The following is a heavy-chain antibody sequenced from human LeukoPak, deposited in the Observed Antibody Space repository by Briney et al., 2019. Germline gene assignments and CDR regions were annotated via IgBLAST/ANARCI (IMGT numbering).Heavy chain of an antibody. J-gene: IGHJ4*02. CDR3: ARKADSSGLFDY. D-gene: IGHD3-22*01. CDR2: ISSSSSTI. V-gene: IGHV3-48*02. CDR1: GFTVSCNY. Sequence: GGSLRLSCAASGFTVSCNYMSWVRQAPGKGLEWVSYISSSSSTIYYADSVKGRFTISRDNAKNSLYLQMNSLRDEDTAVYFCARKADSSGLFDYWGQGTLVTV.